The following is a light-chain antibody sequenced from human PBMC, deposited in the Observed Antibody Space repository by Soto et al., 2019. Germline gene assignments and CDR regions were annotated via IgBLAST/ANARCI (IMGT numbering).Light chain of an antibody. CDR2: GAS. V-gene: IGKV1-9*01. CDR3: QQLNSYPLT. J-gene: IGKJ4*01. Sequence: DIQLTQSPSFLSASVGDRVTITCRASQGISSYLAWYQQKPGKAPKLLIYGASTLQSGVPSRFSGSGSGTEFTLTISSLQPEDFATYSCQQLNSYPLTFGGGTKVDIK. CDR1: QGISSY.